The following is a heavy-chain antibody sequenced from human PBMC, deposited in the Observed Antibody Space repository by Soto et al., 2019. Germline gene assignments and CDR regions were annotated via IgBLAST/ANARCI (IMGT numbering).Heavy chain of an antibody. Sequence: ASETLSLTCTVSGVSISFYYWSWIRQPPGKGLEWIAYIYYSGSTNYNPSLKSRVTISVDTSKNQFSLKLSSVTAADTAVYYCARHWGYCSSTSCSMAVYYYMDVWGKGTTVTVSS. J-gene: IGHJ6*03. CDR1: GVSISFYY. CDR3: ARHWGYCSSTSCSMAVYYYMDV. D-gene: IGHD2-2*01. CDR2: IYYSGST. V-gene: IGHV4-59*08.